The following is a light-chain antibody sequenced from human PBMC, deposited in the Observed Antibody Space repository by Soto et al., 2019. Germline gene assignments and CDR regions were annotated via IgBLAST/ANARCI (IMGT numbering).Light chain of an antibody. V-gene: IGKV3-20*01. J-gene: IGKJ1*01. CDR3: KRYDSLRT. Sequence: EIVLTPSPGTLSFSPGERATLSCRASQSVSSSYLAWYQQKPGQAPRLLIYGASSRATGIPDRFSGSGSGTDFTLTITRLEPEDFAMYYCKRYDSLRTFGQGTKVDIK. CDR2: GAS. CDR1: QSVSSSY.